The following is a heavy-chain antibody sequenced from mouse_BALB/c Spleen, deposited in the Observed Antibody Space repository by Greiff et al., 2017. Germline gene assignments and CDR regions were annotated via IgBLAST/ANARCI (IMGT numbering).Heavy chain of an antibody. CDR2: INPGSGGT. Sequence: QVQLQQSGAELVRPGTSVKVSCKASGYAFTNYLIEWVKQRPGQGLEWIGVINPGSGGTNYNEKFKGKATLTADKSSSTAYMQLSSLTSDDSAVYFCARKGGYYYVPYYFYYWGQGTTLTVSS. V-gene: IGHV1-54*01. CDR1: GYAFTNYL. D-gene: IGHD1-1*01. CDR3: ARKGGYYYVPYYFYY. J-gene: IGHJ2*01.